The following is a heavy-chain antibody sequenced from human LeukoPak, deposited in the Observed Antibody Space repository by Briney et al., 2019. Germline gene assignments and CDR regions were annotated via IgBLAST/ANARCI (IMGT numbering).Heavy chain of an antibody. Sequence: SGGSLRLSCAASGFTFSSYAMNWVRQAPGKGLEWVANIKQDGSEKYYVDSVKGRFTISRDNAKNSLYLQMNSLRAEDTAVYYCARVMVRGVLDYWGQGTLVTVSS. CDR1: GFTFSSYA. D-gene: IGHD3-10*01. J-gene: IGHJ4*02. CDR3: ARVMVRGVLDY. CDR2: IKQDGSEK. V-gene: IGHV3-7*04.